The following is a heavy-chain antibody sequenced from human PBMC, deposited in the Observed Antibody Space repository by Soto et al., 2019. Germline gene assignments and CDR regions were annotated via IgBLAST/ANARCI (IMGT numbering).Heavy chain of an antibody. V-gene: IGHV4-30-2*01. J-gene: IGHJ4*02. CDR2: LHHSEDT. CDR1: GASIGSGPYS. D-gene: IGHD3-10*01. Sequence: QLQLQESGSGLVRPSQTLSLTCTVSGASIGSGPYSWNWFRQPPGKGLEWIGYLHHSEDTYFNPSLRRRVSISVYTSNNLFSLKLISVTAADTAVYYCARFPLWFGELDYWGQGALVTVSS. CDR3: ARFPLWFGELDY.